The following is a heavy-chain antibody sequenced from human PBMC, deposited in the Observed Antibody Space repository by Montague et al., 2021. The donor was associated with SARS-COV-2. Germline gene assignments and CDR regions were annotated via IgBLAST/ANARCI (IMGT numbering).Heavy chain of an antibody. Sequence: SETLSLTCTVSGGSVSSRSYYWGWIRQPPGKGLEWIGSIYYSGSTHYNPSLQSRVTISVDTSKNQFSLKLSSVTAAETAVYYCARRGDYGGPRFDYWGQGTLVSVSS. J-gene: IGHJ4*02. CDR2: IYYSGST. D-gene: IGHD4-23*01. CDR1: GGSVSSRSYY. V-gene: IGHV4-39*01. CDR3: ARRGDYGGPRFDY.